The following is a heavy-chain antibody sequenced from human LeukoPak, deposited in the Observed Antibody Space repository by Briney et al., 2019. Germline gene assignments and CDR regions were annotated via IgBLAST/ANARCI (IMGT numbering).Heavy chain of an antibody. J-gene: IGHJ4*02. CDR2: ISWNSGSI. CDR3: ARDGPKDGYNYEFMECYFDY. Sequence: QTGGSLRLSCAASGFTFDDYAMHWVRQAPGKGLEWVSGISWNSGSIGYADSVKGRFTISRDNAKNTLYLQMNSLRAEDTAVYYCARDGPKDGYNYEFMECYFDYWGQGTLVTVSS. V-gene: IGHV3-9*01. CDR1: GFTFDDYA. D-gene: IGHD5-24*01.